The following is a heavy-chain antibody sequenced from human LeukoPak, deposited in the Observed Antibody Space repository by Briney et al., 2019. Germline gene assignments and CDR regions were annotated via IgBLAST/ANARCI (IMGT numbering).Heavy chain of an antibody. J-gene: IGHJ4*02. CDR3: ARERSGYDPYHFDY. CDR2: IYTSGST. Sequence: SETLSLTCTVSGGSISGYYWSWIRQPAGKGLECIGRIYTSGSTNYNPSLKSRVTMSVDTSKNQFSLKLSSVTAADMAVYCCARERSGYDPYHFDYWGQGTLVTVSS. V-gene: IGHV4-4*07. CDR1: GGSISGYY. D-gene: IGHD5-12*01.